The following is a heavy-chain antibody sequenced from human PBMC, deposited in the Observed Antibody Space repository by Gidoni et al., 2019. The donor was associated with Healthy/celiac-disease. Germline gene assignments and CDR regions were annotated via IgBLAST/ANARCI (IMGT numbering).Heavy chain of an antibody. D-gene: IGHD4-17*01. Sequence: QITLKESGPTLVKPTQTLTLTCTFSGFSLSTSGVGVGWIRQPPGKALEWLALIYWDDDKRYSPSLKSRLTIPKDTSKNQVVLTMTNMDPVDTATYYGAHRPYGDYERDAFDIWGQGTMVTVSS. CDR1: GFSLSTSGVG. CDR3: AHRPYGDYERDAFDI. V-gene: IGHV2-5*02. CDR2: IYWDDDK. J-gene: IGHJ3*02.